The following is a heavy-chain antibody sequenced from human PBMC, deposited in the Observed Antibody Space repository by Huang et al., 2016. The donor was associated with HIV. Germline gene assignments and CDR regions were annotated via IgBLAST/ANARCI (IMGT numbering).Heavy chain of an antibody. CDR2: INPNTGNS. V-gene: IGHV7-4-1*02. CDR1: GYTVTDYQ. D-gene: IGHD3-22*01. Sequence: QVQLVQSGSELQKPGASVKVSCKVSGYTVTDYQISWVRQAPGQWLEWIGEINPNTGNSTYAQDFTGRVVFSLDTSVSTAYLQISSLKAEDTAVYFCARDSGYYRYFDYWGQGTLVTVSS. CDR3: ARDSGYYRYFDY. J-gene: IGHJ4*02.